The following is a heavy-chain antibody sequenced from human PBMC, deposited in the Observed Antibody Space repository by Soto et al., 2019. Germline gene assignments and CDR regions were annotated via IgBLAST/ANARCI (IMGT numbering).Heavy chain of an antibody. Sequence: PSETLSLTCTVSGGSISSYYWSWIRQPPGKGLEWIGYIYYSGSTNYNPSLKSRVTISVDTSKNQFSLKLSSVTAADAAVYYCARFSTDYYGSGSYYHVYYYYSYMDDRAKGTTVTVS. CDR3: ARFSTDYYGSGSYYHVYYYYSYMDD. V-gene: IGHV4-59*01. D-gene: IGHD3-10*01. J-gene: IGHJ6*03. CDR1: GGSISSYY. CDR2: IYYSGST.